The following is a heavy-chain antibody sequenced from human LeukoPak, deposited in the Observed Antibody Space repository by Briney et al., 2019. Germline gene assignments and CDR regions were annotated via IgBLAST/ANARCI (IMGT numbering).Heavy chain of an antibody. CDR1: GGSISSGSYY. V-gene: IGHV4-61*02. CDR2: IYTSGST. CDR3: ARGGGYDFWSGFDP. Sequence: SETLSLTCTVSGGSISSGSYYWSWIRQPAGKGLGWIGRIYTSGSTNYNPSLKSRVTISVDTSKNQFSLKLSSVTAADTAVYYCARGGGYDFWSGFDPWGQGTLVTVSS. D-gene: IGHD3-3*01. J-gene: IGHJ5*02.